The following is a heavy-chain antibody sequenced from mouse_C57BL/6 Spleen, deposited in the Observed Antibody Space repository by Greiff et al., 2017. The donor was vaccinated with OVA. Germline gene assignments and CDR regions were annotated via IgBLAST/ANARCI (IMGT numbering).Heavy chain of an antibody. Sequence: QVQLQQPGAELVKPGASVKLSCKASGYTFTSYWMHWVKQRPGQGLEWIGMIHPNSGSTNYNEKFKSKATLTVDKSSSTAYMQLSSLTSEDSAVYYCARDYGTLYFDVWGTGTTVTVSS. J-gene: IGHJ1*03. D-gene: IGHD1-1*01. CDR3: ARDYGTLYFDV. CDR1: GYTFTSYW. V-gene: IGHV1-64*01. CDR2: IHPNSGST.